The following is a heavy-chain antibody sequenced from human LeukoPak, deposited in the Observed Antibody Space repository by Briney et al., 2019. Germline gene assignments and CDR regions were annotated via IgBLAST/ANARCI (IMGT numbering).Heavy chain of an antibody. CDR2: ISYDGSNN. J-gene: IGHJ4*02. CDR1: GFTFSNYG. V-gene: IGHV3-30*18. CDR3: ANLPL. Sequence: GGSLRLSCATSGFTFSNYGMHWVRQAPGKGLEGVAVISYDGSNNYYADSVKGRFTISRDNSKNTLYLQMNSLRPEDAAVYYCANLPLWGQGTLVTVSS.